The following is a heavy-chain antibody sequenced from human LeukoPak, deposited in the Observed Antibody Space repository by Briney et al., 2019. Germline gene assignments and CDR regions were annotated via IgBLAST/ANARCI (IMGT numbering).Heavy chain of an antibody. CDR2: IYYSGST. D-gene: IGHD6-19*01. V-gene: IGHV4-61*01. CDR3: ARHGSGGQWLVYPMVSGEFDY. CDR1: RGSMSGYNFY. Sequence: SQTLSLTCTVSRGSMSGYNFYWGWIRQPPGKGLEWIGYIYYSGSTNYNPSLKSRVTISVDTSKNQFSLKLSSVTAADTAVYYCARHGSGGQWLVYPMVSGEFDYWGQGTLVTVSS. J-gene: IGHJ4*02.